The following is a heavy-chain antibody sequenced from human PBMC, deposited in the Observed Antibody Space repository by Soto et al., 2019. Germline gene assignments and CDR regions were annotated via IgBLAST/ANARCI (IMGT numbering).Heavy chain of an antibody. Sequence: GESLKISCKGSGYSFTSYWIGWVRQMPGKGLEWMGIIYPGDSDTRYSPSLQGQVTISVDRSISTAYLQWRSLKASDTAMYYCAKYSSGFYVVDYWGQGTLVTVSS. CDR2: IYPGDSDT. J-gene: IGHJ4*02. CDR3: AKYSSGFYVVDY. V-gene: IGHV5-51*01. CDR1: GYSFTSYW. D-gene: IGHD6-25*01.